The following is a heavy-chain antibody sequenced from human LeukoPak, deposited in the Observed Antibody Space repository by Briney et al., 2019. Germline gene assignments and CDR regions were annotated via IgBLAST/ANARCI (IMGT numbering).Heavy chain of an antibody. V-gene: IGHV3-21*01. D-gene: IGHD6-13*01. CDR2: ISSSSSYI. J-gene: IGHJ4*02. Sequence: GGSLRLSCAASGFTFSSYSMNWVRQAPGRGLEWVSSISSSSSYIYYADSVKSRFTISRDNAKNSLYLQMNSLRAEDTAVYYCARVGAAAGGTYFDYWGQGTLVTVSS. CDR3: ARVGAAAGGTYFDY. CDR1: GFTFSSYS.